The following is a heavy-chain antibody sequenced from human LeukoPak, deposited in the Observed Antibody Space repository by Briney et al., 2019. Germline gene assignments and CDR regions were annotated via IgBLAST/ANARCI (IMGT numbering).Heavy chain of an antibody. CDR3: ARGRYGTISRGWFDP. V-gene: IGHV4-59*01. CDR1: GGSISSYY. Sequence: PSETLSLTCTVSGGSISSYYWSWIRQPPGKGLEWIGYIYYSGSTNYNPSLKSRATISVDTSKKEISLKLSSVTAADTAVYYCARGRYGTISRGWFDPWGQGTLVTVSS. J-gene: IGHJ5*02. D-gene: IGHD1-14*01. CDR2: IYYSGST.